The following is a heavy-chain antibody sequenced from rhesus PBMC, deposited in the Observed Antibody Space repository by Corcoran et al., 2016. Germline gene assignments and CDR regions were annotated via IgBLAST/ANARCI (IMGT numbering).Heavy chain of an antibody. Sequence: QVQLQESGPGLVKPSETLSLTCAVSGGSIRGYFWNWIRQPPGKGLDWIGYIGGSSGNTYYNPSLKSRVTISTDTSKNQFSLKLSSVTAADTAVYYCARNPTVTDIDYWGQGVLVTVSS. CDR2: IGGSSGNT. CDR1: GGSIRGYF. J-gene: IGHJ4*01. V-gene: IGHV4-165*02. CDR3: ARNPTVTDIDY. D-gene: IGHD4-35*01.